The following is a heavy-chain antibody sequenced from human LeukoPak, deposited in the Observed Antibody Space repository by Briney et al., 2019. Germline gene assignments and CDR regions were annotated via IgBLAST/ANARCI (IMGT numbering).Heavy chain of an antibody. CDR2: ISGCAGRT. D-gene: IGHD3-3*01. J-gene: IGHJ6*03. CDR1: GFHFWCHS. V-gene: IGHV3-23*01. CDR3: AKSSSPLSIWSNSYYYYYMDV. Sequence: GESLRHSCRSSGFHFWCHSVNWVPQAPGRGVEWVSVISGCAGRTYYADSVKGRFTISRDNSKNPLFVQMNSLSAEDTAVYYCAKSSSPLSIWSNSYYYYYMDVWGKGTTVTVSS.